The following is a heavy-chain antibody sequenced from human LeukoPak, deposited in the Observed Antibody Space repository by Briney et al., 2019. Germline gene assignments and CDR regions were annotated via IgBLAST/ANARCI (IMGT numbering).Heavy chain of an antibody. D-gene: IGHD5-18*01. V-gene: IGHV4-30-4*01. J-gene: IGHJ3*02. Sequence: SETLSLTCTVSGGSISSGDYYWSWIRQPPGKGLEWIGYIYYSGSTYYNPSLKSRVTMSVDTSKNQFSLKLSSVTAADTAVYYCARDPNTAMVSGAFDIWGQGTMVTVSS. CDR2: IYYSGST. CDR1: GGSISSGDYY. CDR3: ARDPNTAMVSGAFDI.